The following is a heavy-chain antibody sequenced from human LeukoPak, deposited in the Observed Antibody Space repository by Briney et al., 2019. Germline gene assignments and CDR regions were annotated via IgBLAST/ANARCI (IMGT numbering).Heavy chain of an antibody. CDR2: ISYDGSNK. CDR3: ARDGYSNYSFDY. V-gene: IGHV3-30*04. Sequence: GGSLRLSCAASGFTFSSYAMHWVRQAPGKGLEWVAVISYDGSNKYYADSVKGRFTISRDNSKNTLYLQMNSLRAEDTAVYYCARDGYSNYSFDYWGQGTLVTVSS. CDR1: GFTFSSYA. D-gene: IGHD4-11*01. J-gene: IGHJ4*02.